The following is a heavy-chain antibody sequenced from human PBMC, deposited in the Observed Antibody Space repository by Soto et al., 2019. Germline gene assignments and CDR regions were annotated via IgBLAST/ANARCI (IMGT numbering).Heavy chain of an antibody. CDR2: INHSGST. J-gene: IGHJ6*02. D-gene: IGHD2-2*01. CDR1: GGSFSGYY. CDR3: ARAIPAAAYYYYYGMDV. Sequence: SETLSLTCAVYGGSFSGYYWSWIRQPPGKGLEWIGEINHSGSTNYNPSLKSRVTISVDTSKNQFSLKLSSVTTADTAVYYCARAIPAAAYYYYYGMDVWGQGTTVTVSS. V-gene: IGHV4-34*01.